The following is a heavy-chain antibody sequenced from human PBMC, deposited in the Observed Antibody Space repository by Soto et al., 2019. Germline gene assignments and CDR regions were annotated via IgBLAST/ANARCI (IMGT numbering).Heavy chain of an antibody. J-gene: IGHJ5*01. D-gene: IGHD3-22*01. V-gene: IGHV3-30*03. Sequence: QVQLVESGGGVVQPGRSLRLACAASGFTFSSSGMHWVRQAPGKGLEWVELIAYDGSKTYYGDSVRGRFTISRDNSENTLFRQMNSLRAEDTSVYYCARWVGGSMFDNSGKYDSWGQGTLVTVSS. CDR2: IAYDGSKT. CDR1: GFTFSSSG. CDR3: ARWVGGSMFDNSGKYDS.